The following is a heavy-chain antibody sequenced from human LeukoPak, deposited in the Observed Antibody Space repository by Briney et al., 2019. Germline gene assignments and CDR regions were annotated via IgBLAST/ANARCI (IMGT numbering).Heavy chain of an antibody. CDR1: GFTFSSYG. D-gene: IGHD3-10*01. Sequence: YPGGSLRLSCAASGFTFSSYGMHWVRQAPGKGLEWVAVISYDGSNKYYADSVKGRFTISRDNSKNTLYLQMNSLRAEDTAVYYCAKDAPRYGSGNYWGLDYWGQGTLVTVSS. V-gene: IGHV3-30*18. CDR2: ISYDGSNK. CDR3: AKDAPRYGSGNYWGLDY. J-gene: IGHJ4*02.